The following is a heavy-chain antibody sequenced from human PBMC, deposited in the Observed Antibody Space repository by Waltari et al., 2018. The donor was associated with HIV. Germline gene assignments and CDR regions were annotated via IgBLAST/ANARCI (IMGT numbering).Heavy chain of an antibody. CDR3: AKTGYGDYGRDD. Sequence: QVQLVESGGGVVQPGRSLRISCAASGLTFSSYGMHWFRQAPGKGLGWVAVISYDGSNKFYTDSVKGRFTISRDNSKNTLYLQMNSLRAEDTAVYYCAKTGYGDYGRDDWGQGTLVTVSS. J-gene: IGHJ4*02. D-gene: IGHD4-17*01. CDR2: ISYDGSNK. CDR1: GLTFSSYG. V-gene: IGHV3-30*18.